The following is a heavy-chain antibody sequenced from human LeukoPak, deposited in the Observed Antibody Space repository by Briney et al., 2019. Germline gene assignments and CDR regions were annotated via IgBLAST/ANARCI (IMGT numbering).Heavy chain of an antibody. Sequence: SGTLSLTCAVSGGSISSSNWWSWVRQPPGRGLEWIGEIYHSGSTNYNPSLKSRVTISVDKSKNQFSLKLSSVTAADTAVYYCASSSRYCGGDCYSWYYGMDVWGKGTTVTVSS. J-gene: IGHJ6*04. CDR3: ASSSRYCGGDCYSWYYGMDV. CDR2: IYHSGST. D-gene: IGHD2-21*02. CDR1: GGSISSSNW. V-gene: IGHV4-4*02.